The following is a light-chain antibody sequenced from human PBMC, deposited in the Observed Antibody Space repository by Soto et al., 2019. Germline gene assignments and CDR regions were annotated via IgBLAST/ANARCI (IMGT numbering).Light chain of an antibody. CDR1: QSVLDSSTNKNY. Sequence: DIVMTQSPDSLPVSLGERATINCESSQSVLDSSTNKNYLAWYQQQPGQPPKLLIYWASTRESGVPDRFSGSGSGTDFTLTINSLQAEDVAVYYCQQYYSTAPTFGQGTKLEI. CDR3: QQYYSTAPT. V-gene: IGKV4-1*01. J-gene: IGKJ2*01. CDR2: WAS.